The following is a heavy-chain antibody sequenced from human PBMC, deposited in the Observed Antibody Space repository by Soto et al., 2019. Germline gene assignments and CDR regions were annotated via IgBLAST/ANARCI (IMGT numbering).Heavy chain of an antibody. CDR3: ANHGDYELWAFDY. D-gene: IGHD4-17*01. V-gene: IGHV3-23*01. J-gene: IGHJ4*02. CDR1: GCTLSSHA. CDR2: ISGSGGST. Sequence: GRSLRLSCAASGCTLSSHAMIWVRQAPGKGLEWVSAISGSGGSTYYADSVKGRFTISRDNSKNTLYLQMNSLRAEDTAVYYCANHGDYELWAFDYWGQGTLVTVSS.